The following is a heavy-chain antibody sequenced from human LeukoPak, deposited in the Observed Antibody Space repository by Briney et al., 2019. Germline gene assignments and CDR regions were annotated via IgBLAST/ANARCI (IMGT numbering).Heavy chain of an antibody. CDR3: ARIRIEDYYFDY. V-gene: IGHV4-59*08. Sequence: SETLSLTCTVSGGSISSYYWSWIRQPPGKGLEWIGYTYYSGSTNYNPSLKSRVTISVDTSKNQFSLKLSSVTAADTAVYYCARIRIEDYYFDYWGQGTLVTVSS. CDR1: GGSISSYY. CDR2: TYYSGST. J-gene: IGHJ4*02.